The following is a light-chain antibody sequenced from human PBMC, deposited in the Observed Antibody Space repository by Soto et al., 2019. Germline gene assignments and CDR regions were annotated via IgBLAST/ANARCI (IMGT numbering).Light chain of an antibody. CDR1: SSDVGGSNY. J-gene: IGLJ2*01. V-gene: IGLV2-14*03. CDR2: EVS. CDR3: SSYTFTASGVV. Sequence: QSALTQPASVSGSPGQSITISCSGTSSDVGGSNYVSWYQQHPGEAPKLIIYEVSYRPSGVSNRFSGSRSGNTASLTISGLKAEDEGDYFCSSYTFTASGVVFGGGTKLTVL.